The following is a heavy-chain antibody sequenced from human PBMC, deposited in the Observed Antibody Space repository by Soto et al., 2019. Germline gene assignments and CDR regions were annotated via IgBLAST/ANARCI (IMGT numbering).Heavy chain of an antibody. V-gene: IGHV5-51*01. J-gene: IGHJ6*03. Sequence: GESLKISCKGSGYSFTSYWIGWVRQMPGKGLEWMGIIYPGDSDTRYSPSFQSQVTISADKSISTAYLQRSSLKASDTAMYYCARAQTDYYGSGRGYYYYMDVWGKGTTVTVSS. CDR3: ARAQTDYYGSGRGYYYYMDV. CDR2: IYPGDSDT. D-gene: IGHD3-10*01. CDR1: GYSFTSYW.